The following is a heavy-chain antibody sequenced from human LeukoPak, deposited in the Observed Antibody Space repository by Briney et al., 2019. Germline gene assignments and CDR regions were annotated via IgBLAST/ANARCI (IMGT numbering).Heavy chain of an antibody. CDR2: IIPILGIA. Sequence: GASVKVSCKASGGTLSSYAISWVRQAPGQGLEWMGRIIPILGIANYAQKFQGRVTITADKSTSTAYMELSSLGSEDTAVYYCASRYSSGWYNFDYWGQGTLVTVSS. CDR3: ASRYSSGWYNFDY. CDR1: GGTLSSYA. D-gene: IGHD6-19*01. J-gene: IGHJ4*02. V-gene: IGHV1-69*04.